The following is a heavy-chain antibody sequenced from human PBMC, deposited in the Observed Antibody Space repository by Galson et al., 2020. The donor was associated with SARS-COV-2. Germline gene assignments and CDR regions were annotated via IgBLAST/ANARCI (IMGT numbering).Heavy chain of an antibody. D-gene: IGHD4-17*01. CDR1: GFTVSNNY. Sequence: TGGSLRLSCTPSGFTVSNNYMSWVRQAPGKGLEWVSALYSGGTTYYAHSVRDRFTISSDNSKNTVYLQMNSLRAEDTAVYYCARQRDATTIFDYWGQGTLVTVYS. CDR2: LYSGGTT. CDR3: ARQRDATTIFDY. J-gene: IGHJ4*02. V-gene: IGHV3-66*04.